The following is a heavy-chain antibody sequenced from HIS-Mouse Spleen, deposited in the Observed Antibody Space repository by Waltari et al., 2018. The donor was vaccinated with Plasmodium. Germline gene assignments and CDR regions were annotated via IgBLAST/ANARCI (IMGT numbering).Heavy chain of an antibody. Sequence: QVQLVESGGGVVQPGRSLRLSCAASGFTFSSYGMHWVRQAPGNGLEWVAVISYDGSNKYYADSVKGRFTISRDNSNNTLYLQMNSLRAEDTAVYYCAKDRRSSSWYVDYWGQGTLVTVSS. V-gene: IGHV3-30*18. D-gene: IGHD6-13*01. J-gene: IGHJ4*02. CDR3: AKDRRSSSWYVDY. CDR1: GFTFSSYG. CDR2: ISYDGSNK.